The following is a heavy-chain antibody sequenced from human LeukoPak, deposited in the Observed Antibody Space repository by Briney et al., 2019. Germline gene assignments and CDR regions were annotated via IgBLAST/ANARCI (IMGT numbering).Heavy chain of an antibody. CDR2: INPDGTII. V-gene: IGHV3-74*01. D-gene: IGHD5-18*01. Sequence: GGSLRLSCVGSGFTYTDYWIHWFRQAPGKWPVWVSRINPDGTIIDYADSVKGRFRISRDNAKNLLYLQMNGLRADDTAVYYCAKDLSWNTADRWGQGILVTVSS. CDR3: AKDLSWNTADR. CDR1: GFTYTDYW. J-gene: IGHJ5*02.